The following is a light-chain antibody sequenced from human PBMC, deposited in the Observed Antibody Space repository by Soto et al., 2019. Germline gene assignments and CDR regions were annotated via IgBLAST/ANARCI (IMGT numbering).Light chain of an antibody. Sequence: DIQMTQSPSSLSASVGDRVTITCRASQSISSYLTWYQQKPGKAHKLLIYATSSLQSGVPSRFSGSGYGTDFTLTISSLQPEDFATYYCQESYSTPSTFGPGTKVHI. J-gene: IGKJ3*01. CDR2: ATS. CDR3: QESYSTPST. V-gene: IGKV1-39*01. CDR1: QSISSY.